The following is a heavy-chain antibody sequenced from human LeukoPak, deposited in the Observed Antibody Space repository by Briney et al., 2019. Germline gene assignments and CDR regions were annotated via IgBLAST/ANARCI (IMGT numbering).Heavy chain of an antibody. CDR3: AKETIADLLYYYFDY. D-gene: IGHD6-13*01. CDR2: ISSSSSYI. J-gene: IGHJ4*02. V-gene: IGHV3-21*04. CDR1: GFTFSSYS. Sequence: NPGGSLRLSCAASGFTFSSYSMNWVRQAPGKGLEWVSSISSSSSYIYYADSVKGRFTISRDNSKNTLYLQMNSLRAEDTAVYYCAKETIADLLYYYFDYWGQGTLVTVSS.